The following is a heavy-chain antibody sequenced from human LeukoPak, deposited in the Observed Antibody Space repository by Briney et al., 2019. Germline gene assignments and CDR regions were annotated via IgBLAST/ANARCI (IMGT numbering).Heavy chain of an antibody. J-gene: IGHJ4*02. CDR2: FDPEDGET. CDR3: ATPRADDSSGYYCVLDY. V-gene: IGHV1-24*01. CDR1: GYTLTQLS. Sequence: ASVKVSCKVSGYTLTQLSMHWVRQAPGKGREWMGGFDPEDGETIYAQKFQGRVTMTEDTSADTAYMELSSLRSEDTAVYYCATPRADDSSGYYCVLDYWGQGTLVTASS. D-gene: IGHD3-22*01.